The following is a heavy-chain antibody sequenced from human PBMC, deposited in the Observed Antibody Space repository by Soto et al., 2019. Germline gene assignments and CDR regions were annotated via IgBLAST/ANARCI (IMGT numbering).Heavy chain of an antibody. Sequence: GGSLRLSCAASGFTFSNYGMHWVSQAPGKGLEWVAVIPYDGSNKYYADSVKGRFTISRDNSKNTLYLQMNSLRAEDTAVYYCAKLAITDLYQNDYWGQGTLVTVSS. CDR3: AKLAITDLYQNDY. D-gene: IGHD2-2*02. CDR2: IPYDGSNK. CDR1: GFTFSNYG. J-gene: IGHJ4*02. V-gene: IGHV3-30*18.